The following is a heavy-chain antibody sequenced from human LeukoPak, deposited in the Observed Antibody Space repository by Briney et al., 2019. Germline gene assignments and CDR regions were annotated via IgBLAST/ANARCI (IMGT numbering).Heavy chain of an antibody. D-gene: IGHD5-24*01. V-gene: IGHV1-69*01. CDR1: GGTFSSYA. CDR2: IIPIFGTA. J-gene: IGHJ4*02. Sequence: ASVKVSCKASGGTFSSYAISWVRQAPGQGLEWMGGIIPIFGTANYAQKFQGRVTITADESTSTAYMELSSLRSEDTAVYYCARGSRDGYILIFAYWGQGTLVTVSS. CDR3: ARGSRDGYILIFAY.